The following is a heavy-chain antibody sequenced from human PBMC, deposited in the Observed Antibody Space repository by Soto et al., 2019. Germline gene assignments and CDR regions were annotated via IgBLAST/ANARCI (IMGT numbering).Heavy chain of an antibody. Sequence: GEALKISCKGSGYSFSSYWISWVRQMPWKGLEWMGRIDPSDSYTNYYPSFQGHVTISVDKSISTAYLQWSSLKASDTAMYYCARGGDRGGYDWRVFDYWGQGTLVTVSS. D-gene: IGHD5-12*01. J-gene: IGHJ4*02. V-gene: IGHV5-10-1*01. CDR2: IDPSDSYT. CDR3: ARGGDRGGYDWRVFDY. CDR1: GYSFSSYW.